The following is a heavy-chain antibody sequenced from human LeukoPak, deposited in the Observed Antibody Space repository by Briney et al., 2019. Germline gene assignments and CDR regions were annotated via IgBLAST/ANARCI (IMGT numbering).Heavy chain of an antibody. CDR1: GGSIGTYY. CDR3: ARASMGDSSGYSAGGYYYGMDV. CDR2: IYVTGT. Sequence: SETLSLTCTVSGGSIGTYYWSWIRQSPGKGLEWIGYIYVTGTRYNPYLQSRVTISVDRSRNQFFLKMSSVTAADTAVYYCARASMGDSSGYSAGGYYYGMDVWGQGTTVTVSS. D-gene: IGHD3-22*01. V-gene: IGHV4-4*09. J-gene: IGHJ6*02.